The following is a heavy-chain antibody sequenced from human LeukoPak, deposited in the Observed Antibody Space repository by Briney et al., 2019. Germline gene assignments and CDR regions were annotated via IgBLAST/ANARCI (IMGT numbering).Heavy chain of an antibody. CDR2: IIPIFGTA. CDR3: ARAYSNYGWFDP. CDR1: GGTFIIYA. Sequence: SVTVSCKASGGTFIIYAISWVRQAPGQGLEWMGGIIPIFGTANYAQKFQGRVTITTDESTSTAYMELSSLRSEDTAVYYCARAYSNYGWFDPWGQGTLVTVSS. D-gene: IGHD4-11*01. V-gene: IGHV1-69*05. J-gene: IGHJ5*02.